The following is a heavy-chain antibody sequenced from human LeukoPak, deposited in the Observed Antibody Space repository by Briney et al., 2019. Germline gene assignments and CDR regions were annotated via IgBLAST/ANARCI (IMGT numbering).Heavy chain of an antibody. D-gene: IGHD6-13*01. CDR1: GGSFSNLY. CDR3: ASLILVAAGSDF. CDR2: INHRGST. J-gene: IGHJ4*02. V-gene: IGHV4-34*01. Sequence: SETLSLTCAVYGGSFSNLYWSWIRQPPGKGLEWIGEINHRGSTTYNPSLKSRASMSIDTSKNQFSLQLSSVTAADTAVYYCASLILVAAGSDFWGQGNQVTVSS.